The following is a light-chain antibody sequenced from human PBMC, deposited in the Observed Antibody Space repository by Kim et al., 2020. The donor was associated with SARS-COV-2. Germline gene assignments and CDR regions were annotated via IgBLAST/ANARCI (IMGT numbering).Light chain of an antibody. V-gene: IGKV3-11*01. Sequence: LSPGESATLSCRASQTVSSYLAWYQQKPGQAPRLLIYDASNRATGIPARFSGSGSGTDFTLTISSLEPEDFAVYYCRQRSNWPRTFGQGTKVDIK. CDR3: RQRSNWPRT. J-gene: IGKJ1*01. CDR2: DAS. CDR1: QTVSSY.